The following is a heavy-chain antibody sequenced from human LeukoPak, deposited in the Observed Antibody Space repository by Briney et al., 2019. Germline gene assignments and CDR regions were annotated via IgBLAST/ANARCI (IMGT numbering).Heavy chain of an antibody. CDR2: IIPILDTP. Sequence: ASVKVSCKASGGTFSSYAINWVRQAPGQGLEWMGRIIPILDTPNYAQKFQGRVTITADKSTSTAYMELSSLRSEDTAVYYCARDLTSYYYDNNGAFDFWGQGTLVTVSS. CDR3: ARDLTSYYYDNNGAFDF. V-gene: IGHV1-69*04. J-gene: IGHJ4*02. D-gene: IGHD3-22*01. CDR1: GGTFSSYA.